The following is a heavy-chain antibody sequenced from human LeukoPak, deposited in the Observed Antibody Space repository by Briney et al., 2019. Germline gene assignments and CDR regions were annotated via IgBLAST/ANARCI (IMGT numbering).Heavy chain of an antibody. V-gene: IGHV4-39*01. Sequence: PSETLSLTCTVSDGSIRSSSYYWSWIRQPPGKGLEGIASIYYTGSTYYNPSLKSRVTISVDTSNNQFSLKLSSVTAADTAVYYCARQFGGGADPNFAYWGQGTLVTVSS. CDR3: ARQFGGGADPNFAY. CDR1: DGSIRSSSYY. D-gene: IGHD2-21*01. J-gene: IGHJ4*02. CDR2: IYYTGST.